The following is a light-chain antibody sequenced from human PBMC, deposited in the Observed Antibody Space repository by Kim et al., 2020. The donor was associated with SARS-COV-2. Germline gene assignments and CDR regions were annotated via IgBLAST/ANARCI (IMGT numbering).Light chain of an antibody. CDR3: QQYKDWYT. Sequence: EIVLTQSPATLPVSVGERATLFCRASQSVGNNLAWYQQKPGQAPRLLIYGASTRATDIPARFSGSGFGTDFTLTISGLQSEDFAVYFCQQYKDWYTFGRENRLEI. V-gene: IGKV3D-15*01. J-gene: IGKJ2*01. CDR2: GAS. CDR1: QSVGNN.